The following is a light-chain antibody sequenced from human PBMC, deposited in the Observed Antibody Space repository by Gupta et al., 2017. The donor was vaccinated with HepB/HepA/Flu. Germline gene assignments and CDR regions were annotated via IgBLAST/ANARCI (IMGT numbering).Light chain of an antibody. CDR1: SSDVGGYNR. Sequence: QSALTQPRSVSGSPGQSVTISCTGTSSDVGGYNRVSWYQQHPGKAPKVMIHDVTERPSGVPNRFSGSKSGTTASLXIXGLQAEXEADYYCCSYAGTLYVFGSGTRVTVL. J-gene: IGLJ1*01. V-gene: IGLV2-11*01. CDR2: DVT. CDR3: CSYAGTLYV.